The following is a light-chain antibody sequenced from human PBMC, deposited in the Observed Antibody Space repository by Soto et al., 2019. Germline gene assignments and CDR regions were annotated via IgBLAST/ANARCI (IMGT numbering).Light chain of an antibody. V-gene: IGKV3-20*01. Sequence: EIVLTQSPGTLSLSPGERATLSCRASQSVSSSYLAWYQQKPGQAPRLLIYGASSSATGIPDRFSGSGSGTDFTLTISRLEPEDFAVYYCQQYGSSTYTFGQGPKLAIK. CDR3: QQYGSSTYT. J-gene: IGKJ2*01. CDR1: QSVSSSY. CDR2: GAS.